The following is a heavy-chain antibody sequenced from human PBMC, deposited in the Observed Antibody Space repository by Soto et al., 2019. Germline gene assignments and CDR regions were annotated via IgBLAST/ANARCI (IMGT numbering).Heavy chain of an antibody. J-gene: IGHJ4*02. CDR3: ARSYYDIVRAFDY. CDR2: IYYSGST. CDR1: GGSISSYY. D-gene: IGHD3-9*01. Sequence: ASETLSLTCTVSGGSISSYYWSWIRQPPGKGLEWIGYIYYSGSTNYNPSLKSRVTISVDTSKNQFSLKLSSVTAADTAVYYCARSYYDIVRAFDYWGQGTLVTVSS. V-gene: IGHV4-59*01.